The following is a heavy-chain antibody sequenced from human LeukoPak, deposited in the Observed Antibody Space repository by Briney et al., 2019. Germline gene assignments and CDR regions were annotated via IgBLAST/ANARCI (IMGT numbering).Heavy chain of an antibody. Sequence: SQTLSLTCGISGDNVSTNSAAWNWIRLSPSRGLEWLGRTYYRSKFYNDYAVSERSRITINADTSKNQFSLRLNSVTPEDTAVYYCARSRGGSKGGLSWFDPWGQGTPVTVSS. CDR1: GDNVSTNSAA. D-gene: IGHD1-26*01. V-gene: IGHV6-1*01. CDR2: TYYRSKFYN. CDR3: ARSRGGSKGGLSWFDP. J-gene: IGHJ5*02.